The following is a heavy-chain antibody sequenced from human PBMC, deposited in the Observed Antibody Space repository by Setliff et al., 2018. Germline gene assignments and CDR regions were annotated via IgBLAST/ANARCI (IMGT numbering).Heavy chain of an antibody. D-gene: IGHD5-12*01. CDR2: INHNRDT. CDR3: ARHVKVATEYFDC. V-gene: IGHV4-34*01. Sequence: SETLSLTCAVYGGSFSGHYWTWIRQSPEKGLEWIGEINHNRDTNYNPSLKSRVTMSVDTSKNLLSLKLNSVTAADTALYYCARHVKVATEYFDCWGQGTLVTVSS. J-gene: IGHJ4*02. CDR1: GGSFSGHY.